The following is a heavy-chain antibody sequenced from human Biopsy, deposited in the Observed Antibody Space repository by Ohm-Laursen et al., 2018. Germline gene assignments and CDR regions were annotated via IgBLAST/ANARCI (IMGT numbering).Heavy chain of an antibody. D-gene: IGHD3-3*01. J-gene: IGHJ5*02. V-gene: IGHV3-53*01. CDR2: IYSDGNT. Sequence: SLRLSCAASGFTVSDNHISWIRQAPGKGLQWVSLIYSDGNTYYADSVKGRFTISRDIPRNTLHLQMNSLRAEDTAVYYCARGPGKLWSGYYTWGQGSLVSVSS. CDR1: GFTVSDNH. CDR3: ARGPGKLWSGYYT.